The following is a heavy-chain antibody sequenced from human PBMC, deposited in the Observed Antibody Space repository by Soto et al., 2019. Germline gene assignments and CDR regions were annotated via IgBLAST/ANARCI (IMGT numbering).Heavy chain of an antibody. J-gene: IGHJ2*01. CDR3: ARGATGRWFFDL. V-gene: IGHV3-74*01. CDR1: GFTFSSYW. D-gene: IGHD1-1*01. Sequence: EVQLVESGGGLVQLGWSLRLSCAASGFTFSSYWMHWVRQDPGKGLVWVSRINSDGSRTNYADSVKGQFTISRDNAKNTLYLQMNSLRAEESAVYYCARGATGRWFFDLWGRGTLVTVSS. CDR2: INSDGSRT.